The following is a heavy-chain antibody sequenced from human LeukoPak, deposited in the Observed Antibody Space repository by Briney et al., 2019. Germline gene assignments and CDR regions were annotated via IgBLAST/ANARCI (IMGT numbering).Heavy chain of an antibody. J-gene: IGHJ4*02. D-gene: IGHD1-26*01. V-gene: IGHV3-21*01. CDR2: ISSSSTYI. CDR1: GYTFTGYN. Sequence: ASVKVSCKASGYTFTGYNMNWVRQAPGKGLEWVSSISSSSTYIYYADSVKGRFTISRDNAKNSLYLQMNSLGAEDTAVYYCSRDRELLPDHWGQGTLVTVSS. CDR3: SRDRELLPDH.